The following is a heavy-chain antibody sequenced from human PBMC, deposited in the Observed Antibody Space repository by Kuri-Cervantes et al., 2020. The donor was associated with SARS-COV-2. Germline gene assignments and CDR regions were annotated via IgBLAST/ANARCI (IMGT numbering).Heavy chain of an antibody. Sequence: SQTLSLTCAVSGGSISSGGYSWSWIRQPPGKGLEWIGYIYYSGSTNYNPSLKSRVTISVDTSKNQFSLKLSSVTAADTAVYYCARMRIAAAGTGWFDPWGQGTLVTVSS. CDR1: GGSISSGGYS. V-gene: IGHV4-61*08. CDR2: IYYSGST. D-gene: IGHD6-13*01. CDR3: ARMRIAAAGTGWFDP. J-gene: IGHJ5*02.